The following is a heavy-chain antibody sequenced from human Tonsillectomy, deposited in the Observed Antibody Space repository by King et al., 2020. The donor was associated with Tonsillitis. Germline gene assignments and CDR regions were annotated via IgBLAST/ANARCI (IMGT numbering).Heavy chain of an antibody. CDR3: ARGVGSGAQGPLDS. CDR1: GGTFSSYA. D-gene: IGHD4/OR15-4a*01. CDR2: IIPILGIA. V-gene: IGHV1-69*04. Sequence: QLVQSGAEVKKPGSSVKVSCKASGGTFSSYAISWVRQAPGQGLEWMGRIIPILGIANYAQKFQGRVTITADKSTSTAYMELSSLRSEDTAVYYCARGVGSGAQGPLDSCGQGTLVTVSS. J-gene: IGHJ4*02.